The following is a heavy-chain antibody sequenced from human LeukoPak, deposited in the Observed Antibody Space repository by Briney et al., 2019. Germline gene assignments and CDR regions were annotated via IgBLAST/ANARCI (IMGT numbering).Heavy chain of an antibody. Sequence: SVKVSCKASGGTFSSYAISWVRQAPGQGLEWMGGIIPILGTANYAQKFQGRVTITADKSTSTAYMELSSLRSEDTAVYYCARVEETYYYGSGSSSFDYWGQGTLVTVSS. CDR3: ARVEETYYYGSGSSSFDY. J-gene: IGHJ4*02. CDR2: IIPILGTA. V-gene: IGHV1-69*10. CDR1: GGTFSSYA. D-gene: IGHD3-10*01.